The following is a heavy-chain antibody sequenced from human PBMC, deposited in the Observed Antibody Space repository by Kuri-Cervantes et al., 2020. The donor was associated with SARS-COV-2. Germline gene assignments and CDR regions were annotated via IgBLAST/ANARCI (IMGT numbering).Heavy chain of an antibody. Sequence: GGSLRLSCAASGFTFSSYWKSWVRQAPGKGLEWVANIKQDGSEKYYVDSVKGRFTISRDNAKNSLYLQMNSLRAEDTAVYYCANLPAAINNYYYYYMDVWGKGTTVTVSS. V-gene: IGHV3-7*03. D-gene: IGHD2-2*02. CDR3: ANLPAAINNYYYYYMDV. J-gene: IGHJ6*03. CDR2: IKQDGSEK. CDR1: GFTFSSYW.